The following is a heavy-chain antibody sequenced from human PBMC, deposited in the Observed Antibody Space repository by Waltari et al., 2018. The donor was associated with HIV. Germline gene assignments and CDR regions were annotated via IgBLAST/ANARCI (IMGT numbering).Heavy chain of an antibody. CDR1: GYSFTSYY. V-gene: IGHV1-46*01. CDR2: NYPHDGST. D-gene: IGHD3-3*01. Sequence: QVHLEQSGAEVKKPGASVKLSCKASGYSFTSYYIHWVRQAPGQGLEWMGINYPHDGSTNSGQKIQGRITMTRDTSADTVYRVVSQLKVEDTAIYYCARRGSYFDFWSGYSSPAPFDFWGQGTPVIVSS. CDR3: ARRGSYFDFWSGYSSPAPFDF. J-gene: IGHJ4*02.